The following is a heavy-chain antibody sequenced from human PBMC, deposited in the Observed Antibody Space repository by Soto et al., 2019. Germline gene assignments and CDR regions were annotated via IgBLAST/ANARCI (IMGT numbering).Heavy chain of an antibody. V-gene: IGHV4-31*03. CDR2: TYYSGYT. J-gene: IGHJ4*02. CDR1: GGSIRSGGYY. CDR3: ARVLSTAAVDY. D-gene: IGHD6-13*01. Sequence: QVQLQESGPGLVKPSQTLSLSCTVSGGSIRSGGYYWTWIRQHPGKGLEWIGYTYYSGYTNYNPYIKSRVTISVDASKNQFSAKLSSVTAADTAVYYCARVLSTAAVDYWGQGTLVTVSS.